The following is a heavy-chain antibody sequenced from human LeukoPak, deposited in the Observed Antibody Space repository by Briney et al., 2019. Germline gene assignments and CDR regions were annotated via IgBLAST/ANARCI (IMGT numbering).Heavy chain of an antibody. Sequence: ASVKVSCKASGYTFTSCGISWVRQAPGQGLEWMGWISAYNGNTNYAQKLQGRVTMTTDTSTSTAYMELRSLRSDDTAVYYCATLDYGDRSAYFDYWGQGTLVTVSS. CDR3: ATLDYGDRSAYFDY. V-gene: IGHV1-18*01. CDR2: ISAYNGNT. J-gene: IGHJ4*02. CDR1: GYTFTSCG. D-gene: IGHD4-17*01.